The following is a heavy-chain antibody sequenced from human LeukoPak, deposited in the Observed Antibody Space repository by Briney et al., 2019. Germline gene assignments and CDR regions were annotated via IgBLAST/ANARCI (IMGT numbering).Heavy chain of an antibody. J-gene: IGHJ5*02. CDR3: ARQEGEEYDYGIKLTP. Sequence: SETLSLTCTVSGGSISSSSYYWGWIRQPPGKGLEWIGSIYYSGSTYYNPSLKSRVTISVDTSKNQFSLKLSSVTAADTAVYYCARQEGEEYDYGIKLTPWGQGTLVTVSS. V-gene: IGHV4-39*01. CDR1: GGSISSSSYY. CDR2: IYYSGST. D-gene: IGHD3-10*01.